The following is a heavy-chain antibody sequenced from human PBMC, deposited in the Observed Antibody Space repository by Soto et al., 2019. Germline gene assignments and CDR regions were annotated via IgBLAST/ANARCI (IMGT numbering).Heavy chain of an antibody. J-gene: IGHJ2*01. CDR1: GGTIGGSSYH. V-gene: IGHV4-39*01. Sequence: LVTQPLTWTVAGGTIGGSSYHWSWIRKPPGKGLEWIGSIYYSGSTYYNPSLKSRVTISVDTSKNQFSLKLSSVTAADTSVYCCARHRSPIWYFGIRGRGTLLTLSS. CDR2: IYYSGST. D-gene: IGHD3-10*01. CDR3: ARHRSPIWYFGI.